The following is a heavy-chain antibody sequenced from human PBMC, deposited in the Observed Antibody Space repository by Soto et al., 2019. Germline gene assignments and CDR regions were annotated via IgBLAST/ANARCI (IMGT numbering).Heavy chain of an antibody. J-gene: IGHJ4*02. CDR3: ARDIDSGSSTTYFDY. V-gene: IGHV4-4*02. CDR1: GGSISSSNW. Sequence: SETLSLTCAVSGGSISSSNWWSWVRQPPGKGLEWIGEIYHSGSTNYNPSLKSRVTISVDKSKNQFSLKLSSVTAADTAVYYCARDIDSGSSTTYFDYWGQGTLVTVSS. D-gene: IGHD1-26*01. CDR2: IYHSGST.